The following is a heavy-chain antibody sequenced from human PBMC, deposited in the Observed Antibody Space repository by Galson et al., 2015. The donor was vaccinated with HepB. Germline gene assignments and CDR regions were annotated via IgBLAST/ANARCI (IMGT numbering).Heavy chain of an antibody. V-gene: IGHV3-30*04. CDR1: GFTFSSYA. J-gene: IGHJ4*02. CDR2: ISYDGSNE. D-gene: IGHD1/OR15-1a*01. Sequence: SLRLSCAASGFTFSSYAMHWVRQAPGKGLEWVAVISYDGSNEHYADSVKGRFTISRDNSKNTLYLQMNSLRTEDTGVYYCAKQEAGVDYWGQGTLVTVSS. CDR3: AKQEAGVDY.